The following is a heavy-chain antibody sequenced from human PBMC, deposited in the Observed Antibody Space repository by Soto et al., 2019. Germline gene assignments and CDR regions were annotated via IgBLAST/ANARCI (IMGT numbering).Heavy chain of an antibody. J-gene: IGHJ4*02. V-gene: IGHV3-30*18. Sequence: QVQLVESGGGVVQPGRSLSLSCVVSGFTLRNYAMHWVRQAPGKGLEWVAAISHDGSNEYYADSMKGRFTISRDIPQNTLFLQMTSLRAEDTAVYYCEKDQLYYSGSSGCLDYWGQGTLVTVSS. CDR2: ISHDGSNE. D-gene: IGHD3-22*01. CDR3: EKDQLYYSGSSGCLDY. CDR1: GFTLRNYA.